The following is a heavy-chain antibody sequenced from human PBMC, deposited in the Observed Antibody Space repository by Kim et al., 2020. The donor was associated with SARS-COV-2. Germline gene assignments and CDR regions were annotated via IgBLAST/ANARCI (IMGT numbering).Heavy chain of an antibody. Sequence: GGSLRLSCAASGFTFSSYGMHWVRQAPGKGLEWVAVISYDGSNKYYADSVKGRFTISRDNSKNTLYLQMNSLRAEDTAVYYCANGLRDSIAAAGNYWGQG. CDR3: ANGLRDSIAAAGNY. CDR1: GFTFSSYG. D-gene: IGHD6-13*01. J-gene: IGHJ4*02. V-gene: IGHV3-30*18. CDR2: ISYDGSNK.